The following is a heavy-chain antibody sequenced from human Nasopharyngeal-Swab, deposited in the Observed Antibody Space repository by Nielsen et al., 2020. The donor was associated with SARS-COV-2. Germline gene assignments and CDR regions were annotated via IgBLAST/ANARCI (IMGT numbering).Heavy chain of an antibody. CDR2: IRQDGGEI. J-gene: IGHJ4*02. D-gene: IGHD6-19*01. V-gene: IGHV3-7*05. Sequence: VRQMPGKGLEWVANIRQDGGEIYYVDSVKGRFTISRDNAKNSLYLQMNSLRAEDTAVYYCARDGSYSSGYFDYWGQGTLVTVSS. CDR3: ARDGSYSSGYFDY.